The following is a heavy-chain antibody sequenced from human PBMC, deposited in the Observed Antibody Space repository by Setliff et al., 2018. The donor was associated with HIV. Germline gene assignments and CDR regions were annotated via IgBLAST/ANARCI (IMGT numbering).Heavy chain of an antibody. CDR3: AREGVYCPGGTCYVLAFDI. CDR2: IGSAGDRTI. V-gene: IGHV3-48*03. J-gene: IGHJ3*02. CDR1: GFTFSSYE. Sequence: GGSLRLSCEGSGFTFSSYEMNWVRQAPGEGLEWLSYIGSAGDRTIYYADSVKGRFTISRDNAKKTLDLQMNSLRAEDTAVYYCAREGVYCPGGTCYVLAFDIWGQGTKVTVSS. D-gene: IGHD2-15*01.